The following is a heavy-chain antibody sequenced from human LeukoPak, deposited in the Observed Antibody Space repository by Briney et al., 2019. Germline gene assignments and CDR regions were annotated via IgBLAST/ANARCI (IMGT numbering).Heavy chain of an antibody. CDR1: GGSFSGYS. CDR3: ARANRGYSGYARLGLDY. CDR2: INHSGST. D-gene: IGHD5-12*01. Sequence: SETLSLTCAVYGGSFSGYSWNWIRQPPGKGLEWIGEINHSGSTNYNPSLKSRVTISVDMSKNQFSLKLSSVTAAGAAVYYCARANRGYSGYARLGLDYWGQGALVTVSS. V-gene: IGHV4-34*01. J-gene: IGHJ4*02.